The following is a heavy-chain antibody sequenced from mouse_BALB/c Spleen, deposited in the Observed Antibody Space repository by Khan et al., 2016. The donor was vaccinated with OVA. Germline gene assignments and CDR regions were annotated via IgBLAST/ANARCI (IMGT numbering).Heavy chain of an antibody. J-gene: IGHJ4*01. V-gene: IGHV9-3*02. CDR1: GYTFTNYG. CDR3: ARSRWFLPHMDY. D-gene: IGHD2-3*01. Sequence: QIQLVQSGPELKKPGETVKISCKASGYTFTNYGMNWVKQSPGKGLKWMGWINTNTGEPTYAEEFKGRFAFSLETSASPAYLQLNNIKNEDTATYYCARSRWFLPHMDYWGEGTSVTVSS. CDR2: INTNTGEP.